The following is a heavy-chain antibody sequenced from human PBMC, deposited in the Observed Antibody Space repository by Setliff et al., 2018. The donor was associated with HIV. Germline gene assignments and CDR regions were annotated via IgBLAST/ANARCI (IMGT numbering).Heavy chain of an antibody. CDR3: ARVDFWSGHAFYMDV. CDR1: GFTVSSNY. J-gene: IGHJ6*03. CDR2: IYTGGST. D-gene: IGHD3-3*01. Sequence: PGGSLRLSCAASGFTVSSNYMSWVRQAPGKGLEWVSVIYTGGSTYYADSVKGRFTISRDNAKNSLYLQMNSLRVEDTAVYYCARVDFWSGHAFYMDVWGKGTTVTVSS. V-gene: IGHV3-66*01.